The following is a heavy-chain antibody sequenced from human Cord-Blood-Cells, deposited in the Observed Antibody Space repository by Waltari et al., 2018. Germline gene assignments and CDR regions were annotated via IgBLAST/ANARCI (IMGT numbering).Heavy chain of an antibody. J-gene: IGHJ4*02. CDR3: ARGINDYSNYYFDY. V-gene: IGHV4-34*01. CDR2: INHSGST. D-gene: IGHD4-4*01. Sequence: QVQLQQWGAGLLTPSEPLSLTCVVYGGSFSGYFWSWIRQPPGKGLVWIGEINHSGSTNYNPSLKSRVTISVDTSKNQFSLKLSSVTAADTAVYYCARGINDYSNYYFDYWGQGTLVTVSS. CDR1: GGSFSGYF.